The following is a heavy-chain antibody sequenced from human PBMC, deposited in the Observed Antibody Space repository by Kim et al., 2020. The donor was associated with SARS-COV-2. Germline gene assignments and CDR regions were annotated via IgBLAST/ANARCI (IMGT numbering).Heavy chain of an antibody. CDR1: GFTFSIYP. Sequence: GGSLRLSCAASGFTFSIYPMHWVRQAPGKGLEWVASISPDGTNKYYADSVKGRFSISRDNSNNTLFLQMNSLRAEDTAVFYCAKVYGAWNYFDYWGQGTL. V-gene: IGHV3-30*18. CDR3: AKVYGAWNYFDY. D-gene: IGHD4-17*01. CDR2: ISPDGTNK. J-gene: IGHJ4*02.